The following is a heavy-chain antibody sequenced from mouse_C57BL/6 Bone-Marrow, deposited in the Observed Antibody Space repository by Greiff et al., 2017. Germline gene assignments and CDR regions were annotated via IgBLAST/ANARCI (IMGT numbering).Heavy chain of an antibody. CDR2: INPSSGYT. V-gene: IGHV1-4*01. J-gene: IGHJ3*01. D-gene: IGHD2-3*01. Sequence: VKLQQSGAELARPGASVKMSCKASGYTFTSYTMHWVKQRPGQGLEWIGNINPSSGYTKYTQKFKDKATLTADKSYRTASMQLSSLTSEDSAVYCCASSPIYDGYYDFAYWGQGTLVTVSA. CDR1: GYTFTSYT. CDR3: ASSPIYDGYYDFAY.